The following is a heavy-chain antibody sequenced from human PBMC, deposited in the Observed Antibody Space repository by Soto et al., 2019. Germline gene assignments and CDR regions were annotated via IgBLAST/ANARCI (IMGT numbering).Heavy chain of an antibody. V-gene: IGHV1-3*01. J-gene: IGHJ6*02. D-gene: IGHD2-2*01. Sequence: ASVKVSCKASGYTFTSYAMHWVRQAPGQRLEWMGWINAGNGNTKYSQKFQGRVTITRDTSASTAYMELSSLRSEDTAVYYCARDLYCSSTSCHVYGMDVWGQGTTVTVSS. CDR3: ARDLYCSSTSCHVYGMDV. CDR2: INAGNGNT. CDR1: GYTFTSYA.